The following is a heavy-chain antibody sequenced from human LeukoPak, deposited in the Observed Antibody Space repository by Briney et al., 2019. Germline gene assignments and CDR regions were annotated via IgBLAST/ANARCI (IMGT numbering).Heavy chain of an antibody. V-gene: IGHV3-30*04. J-gene: IGHJ4*02. CDR1: GFTFSSYA. Sequence: GGSLRLSCAASGFTFSSYAMHWVRQAPGKGLEWVAVISYDGSNKYYADSVKGRFTISRDNSKNTLYLQMNSLRAEDTAVYYCARSRRVWVQLWLRGTYFDYWGQGTLVTVSS. CDR3: ARSRRVWVQLWLRGTYFDY. CDR2: ISYDGSNK. D-gene: IGHD5-18*01.